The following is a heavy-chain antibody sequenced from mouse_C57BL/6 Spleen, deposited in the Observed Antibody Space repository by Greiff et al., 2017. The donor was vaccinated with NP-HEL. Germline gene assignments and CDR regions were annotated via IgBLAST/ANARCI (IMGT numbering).Heavy chain of an antibody. CDR3: ARWDEYCFDY. V-gene: IGHV1-64*01. CDR1: GYTFTSYW. J-gene: IGHJ2*01. D-gene: IGHD4-1*01. CDR2: IHPNSGST. Sequence: QVQLKQPGAELVKPGASVKLSCKASGYTFTSYWMHWVKQRPGQGLEWIGMIHPNSGSTNYNEKFKSKATLTVDKSSSTAYMQLSSLTSEDSAVYYCARWDEYCFDYWGQGTTLTVSS.